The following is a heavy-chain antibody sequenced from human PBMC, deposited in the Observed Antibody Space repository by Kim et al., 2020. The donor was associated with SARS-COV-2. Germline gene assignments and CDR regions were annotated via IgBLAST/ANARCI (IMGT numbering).Heavy chain of an antibody. Sequence: SETLSLTCAFSGGSISSGGYSWSWIRQPPGRGLEWIGYIYHSGSTYYNPSLKSRVTMSVDRSKNQFSLNLSSVTAADTAVYFCASVRIRSGLLGFDNWG. CDR2: IYHSGST. J-gene: IGHJ4*01. D-gene: IGHD1-20*01. V-gene: IGHV4-30-2*01. CDR1: GGSISSGGYS. CDR3: ASVRIRSGLLGFDN.